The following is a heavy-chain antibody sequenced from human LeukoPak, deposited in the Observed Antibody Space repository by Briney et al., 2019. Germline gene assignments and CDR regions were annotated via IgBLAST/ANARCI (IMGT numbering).Heavy chain of an antibody. CDR2: INHSGST. D-gene: IGHD6-19*01. V-gene: IGHV4-34*01. CDR3: ARSTVAGVYYFDY. CDR1: GGSFSGYY. Sequence: SETLCPTCAVYGGSFSGYYWSWIRQPPGKGLEWIGEINHSGSTNYNPSLKSRVTISVDTSKNQFSLKLSSVTAADTAVYYCARSTVAGVYYFDYWGQGTLVTVSS. J-gene: IGHJ4*02.